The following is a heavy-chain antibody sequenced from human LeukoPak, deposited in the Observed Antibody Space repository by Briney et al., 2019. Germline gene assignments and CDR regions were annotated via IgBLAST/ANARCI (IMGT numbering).Heavy chain of an antibody. J-gene: IGHJ4*02. D-gene: IGHD6-13*01. CDR1: GGSISNSAYY. CDR3: ARVGDSITHYFNY. CDR2: IYYSGSI. V-gene: IGHV4-39*01. Sequence: SETLSLTCTVSGGSISNSAYYWGWIRQPPGKGLEWIESIYYSGSIYHNPSLKSRVTISVDTSKNQFSLKLTSVTAADTAVYYCARVGDSITHYFNYWGQGTLVTVSS.